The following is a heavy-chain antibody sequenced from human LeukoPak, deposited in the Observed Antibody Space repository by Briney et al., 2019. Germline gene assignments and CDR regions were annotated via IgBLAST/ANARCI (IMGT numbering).Heavy chain of an antibody. CDR2: IYYSGST. Sequence: SETLSLTCTVSGGSISSYYWSWIRQPPGKGLEWIGYIYYSGSTNYNPSLKSRVTISVDTSKNQFSLKLSSVTAADTAVYYCARDHFKGNWFDPWGQGTLVTVSS. D-gene: IGHD3-3*02. V-gene: IGHV4-59*01. J-gene: IGHJ5*02. CDR1: GGSISSYY. CDR3: ARDHFKGNWFDP.